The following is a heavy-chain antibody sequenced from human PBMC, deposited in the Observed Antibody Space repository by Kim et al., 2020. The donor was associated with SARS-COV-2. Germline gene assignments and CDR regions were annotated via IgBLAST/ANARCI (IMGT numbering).Heavy chain of an antibody. J-gene: IGHJ4*02. V-gene: IGHV3-43*02. CDR2: ISGDGGST. Sequence: GGSLRLSCAASGFTFDDYAMHWVRQAPGKGLEWVSLISGDGGSTYYADSVKGRFTISRDNSKNSLYLQMNSLRTEDTALYYCAKDENYGSGSYYYYFDYWGQGTLVTVSS. D-gene: IGHD3-10*01. CDR3: AKDENYGSGSYYYYFDY. CDR1: GFTFDDYA.